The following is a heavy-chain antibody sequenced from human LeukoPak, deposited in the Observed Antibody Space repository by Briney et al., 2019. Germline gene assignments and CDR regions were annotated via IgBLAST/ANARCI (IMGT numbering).Heavy chain of an antibody. CDR2: IKEDGSEK. J-gene: IGHJ5*02. V-gene: IGHV3-7*01. Sequence: SGGSLRLSCAASGFTFSSYAMSWVRQAPGKGLEWVANIKEDGSEKYYVDSVKGRFTISRDNAKNSLYLQMSSLRAEDTAVYYCARGGSWFAPWGQGTLVTVSS. CDR1: GFTFSSYA. CDR3: ARGGSWFAP. D-gene: IGHD3-10*01.